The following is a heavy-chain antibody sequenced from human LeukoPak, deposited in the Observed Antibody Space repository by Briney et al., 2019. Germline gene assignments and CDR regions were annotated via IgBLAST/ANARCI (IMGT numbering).Heavy chain of an antibody. J-gene: IGHJ5*02. Sequence: SETLSLTCAVYGGSFSGYYWSWIRQPPGKGLEWIGEINHSGSTNYNPSLKSRVTISVDTSKNQFSLKLSSVTAADTAVYYCARNIKNRYCSSTSCSPFNPWGQGTLVTVSS. D-gene: IGHD2-2*01. CDR3: ARNIKNRYCSSTSCSPFNP. CDR2: INHSGST. CDR1: GGSFSGYY. V-gene: IGHV4-34*01.